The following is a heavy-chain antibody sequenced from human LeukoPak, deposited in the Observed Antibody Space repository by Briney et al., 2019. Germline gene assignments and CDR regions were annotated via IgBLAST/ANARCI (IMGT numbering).Heavy chain of an antibody. D-gene: IGHD1-1*01. CDR1: GYTFTSYY. V-gene: IGHV1-46*01. CDR3: ARDPRLRNWNDPSLDY. CDR2: INPTGGST. J-gene: IGHJ4*02. Sequence: GASVKVSCKASGYTFTSYYMHWVRQAPGEGLEWMGIINPTGGSTSYAQKFQGRVTMTRDTSTSTVYMELSNLRSEDTAVYYCARDPRLRNWNDPSLDYWGQGTLVTVSS.